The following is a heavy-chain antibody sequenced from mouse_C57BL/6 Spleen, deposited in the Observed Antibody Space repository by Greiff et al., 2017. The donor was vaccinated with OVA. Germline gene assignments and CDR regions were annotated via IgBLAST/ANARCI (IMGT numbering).Heavy chain of an antibody. D-gene: IGHD2-2*01. V-gene: IGHV1-9*01. CDR2: ILPGSGST. Sequence: QVQLQQSGAELMKPGASVKLSCKATGYTFTGYWIEWVKQRPGHGLEWIGEILPGSGSTNYNEKFKGKATFTADQSSNTAYMQLISLTTEDSAIYYCARQNYGYGPAYWGQGTLVTVSA. J-gene: IGHJ3*01. CDR3: ARQNYGYGPAY. CDR1: GYTFTGYW.